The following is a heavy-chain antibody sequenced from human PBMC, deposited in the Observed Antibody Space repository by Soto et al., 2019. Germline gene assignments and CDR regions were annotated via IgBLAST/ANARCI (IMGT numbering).Heavy chain of an antibody. V-gene: IGHV3-11*01. Sequence: QVQLVESGGGLVEPGGSLRLSCAASGFTLSDYYMSWVRQAPGKGLEWLSYISSSSATVYYVGSVKGRFTISRDNAKNSLYLQMDSLRAEDTAVYYCARDGVLATGPIEYWGQGAQVTVSS. CDR1: GFTLSDYY. J-gene: IGHJ4*02. CDR3: ARDGVLATGPIEY. D-gene: IGHD5-12*01. CDR2: ISSSSATV.